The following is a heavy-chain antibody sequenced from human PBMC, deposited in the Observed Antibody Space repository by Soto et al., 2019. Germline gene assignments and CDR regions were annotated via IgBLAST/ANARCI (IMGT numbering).Heavy chain of an antibody. V-gene: IGHV1-69*06. CDR2: TIPIFGTA. CDR3: ARGYCSSTSCYRYARGSNWFDP. CDR1: GGTFSSYA. Sequence: VQMVQSGAEVKKPGSSVKVSCKASGGTFSSYAISWVRPAPGQGLEWMGGTIPIFGTANYAQKFQGRVTITADTSTSTAYMELSSLRSEDTDVYYCARGYCSSTSCYRYARGSNWFDPWGQGTLVTVSS. J-gene: IGHJ5*02. D-gene: IGHD2-2*02.